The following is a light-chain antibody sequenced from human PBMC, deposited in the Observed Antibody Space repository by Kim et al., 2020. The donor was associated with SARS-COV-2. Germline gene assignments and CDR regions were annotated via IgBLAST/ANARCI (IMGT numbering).Light chain of an antibody. CDR3: QQSYSAPFT. V-gene: IGKV1-39*01. Sequence: DIQMTQSPSSLSASVGDRVTITCRASQDIRSYLNWYQQKPGKAPNLLIYATSTLQSGVPSRFNGSRSGADFILTISSLQPEDFATYYCQQSYSAPFTFGGGTKVDIK. J-gene: IGKJ4*01. CDR1: QDIRSY. CDR2: ATS.